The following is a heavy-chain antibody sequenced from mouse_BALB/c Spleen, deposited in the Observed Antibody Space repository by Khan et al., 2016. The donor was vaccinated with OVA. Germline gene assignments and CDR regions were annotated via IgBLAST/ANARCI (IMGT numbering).Heavy chain of an antibody. CDR1: GFTFSRFG. V-gene: IGHV5-17*02. CDR3: ARDSNFDY. Sequence: EVQLVESGGGLVQPGGSRKLSCAASGFTFSRFGMHWVRQAPEKGLEWVAYISSGSSTIYYADTVKGRFTISRDNPKNTLFPQMTRLRSEDTAMYYCARDSNFDYWGQGTTLTVSS. CDR2: ISSGSSTI. J-gene: IGHJ2*01.